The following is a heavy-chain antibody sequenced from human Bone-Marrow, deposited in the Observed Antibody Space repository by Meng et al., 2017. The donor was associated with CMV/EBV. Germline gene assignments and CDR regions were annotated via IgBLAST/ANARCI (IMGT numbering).Heavy chain of an antibody. D-gene: IGHD3-16*02. J-gene: IGHJ4*02. CDR1: GYTLTELS. Sequence: GYTLTELSMHWVRQAPGKGLEWMGGFDPEDGETIYAQKFQGRVTMTEDTSTDTAYMELSSLRSEDTAVYYCATDTSFGGVIVDFDYWGQGTLVTVSS. CDR2: FDPEDGET. V-gene: IGHV1-24*01. CDR3: ATDTSFGGVIVDFDY.